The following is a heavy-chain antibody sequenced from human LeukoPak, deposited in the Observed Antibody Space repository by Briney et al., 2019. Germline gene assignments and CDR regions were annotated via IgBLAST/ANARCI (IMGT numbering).Heavy chain of an antibody. CDR2: IYHSGST. CDR1: GGSISSSNW. V-gene: IGHV4-4*02. Sequence: SETLSLTCAVSGGSISSSNWWSWVRQPPGKGLEWIGEIYHSGSTNYNPSLKSRVTISVDKSKNQFSLKLTSVTAADTAVYYCARDIVNGDSSGYPSYYFDYWGQGTLVTVSS. J-gene: IGHJ4*02. CDR3: ARDIVNGDSSGYPSYYFDY. D-gene: IGHD3-22*01.